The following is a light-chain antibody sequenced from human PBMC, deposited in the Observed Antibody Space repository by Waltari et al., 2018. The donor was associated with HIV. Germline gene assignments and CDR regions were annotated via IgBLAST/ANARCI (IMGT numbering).Light chain of an antibody. CDR2: SNN. J-gene: IGLJ3*02. CDR3: AAWDDNMNGWV. Sequence: QSVLTQPPSASGTPGQRVTISCSGSRSNIASNTVNWYQQLPGTAPKLLTYSNNPRPSGIPDRFSGSKSGTSASLAISGLQSEDEADYYCAAWDDNMNGWVFGGGTKLTVL. CDR1: RSNIASNT. V-gene: IGLV1-44*01.